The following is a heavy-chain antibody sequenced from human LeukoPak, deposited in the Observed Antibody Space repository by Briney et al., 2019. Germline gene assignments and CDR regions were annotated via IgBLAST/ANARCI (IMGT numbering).Heavy chain of an antibody. CDR2: ISSSSSTI. Sequence: GGSLRLSCAASGFTFSSYSMNWVRQAPGKGLEWVSYISSSSSTIYYADSVKGRFTISRDNAKNSLYLQMNSLRAEDTAVYYCARVTYGDYEVYFDYWGQGNLVTVSS. CDR3: ARVTYGDYEVYFDY. D-gene: IGHD4-17*01. V-gene: IGHV3-48*01. J-gene: IGHJ4*02. CDR1: GFTFSSYS.